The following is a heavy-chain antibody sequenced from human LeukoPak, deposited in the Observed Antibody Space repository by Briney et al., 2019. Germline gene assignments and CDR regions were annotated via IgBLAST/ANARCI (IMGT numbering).Heavy chain of an antibody. Sequence: SETLSLTCAVSGYSISSGYYWGWIRQPPGKGLEWIGSIYHSGSTYYNPSLKSRVTISVDTSKNQFSLKLSSVTAADTAVYHCARLPFPNWDTDYDYWGQGTLVTVSS. CDR2: IYHSGST. V-gene: IGHV4-38-2*01. D-gene: IGHD1-1*01. CDR3: ARLPFPNWDTDYDY. J-gene: IGHJ4*02. CDR1: GYSISSGYY.